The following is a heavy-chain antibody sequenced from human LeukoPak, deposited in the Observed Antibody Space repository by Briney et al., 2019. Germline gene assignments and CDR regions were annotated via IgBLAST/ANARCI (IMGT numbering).Heavy chain of an antibody. CDR1: GFSFANYA. V-gene: IGHV3-23*01. CDR3: VKESPYPEGSTARIYYFDN. Sequence: GGSLRLSCAASGFSFANYAMSWVRRAPGKGPEWVSALTPAGTTFYADIVKGRFSVSRDNSKHTLSLQMNSLRAEDTAVYYCVKESPYPEGSTARIYYFDNWGQGTLVTVSS. CDR2: LTPAGTT. D-gene: IGHD2-2*01. J-gene: IGHJ4*02.